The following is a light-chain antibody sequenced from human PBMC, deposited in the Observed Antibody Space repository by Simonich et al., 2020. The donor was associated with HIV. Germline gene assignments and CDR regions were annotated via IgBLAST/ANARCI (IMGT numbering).Light chain of an antibody. CDR1: QSLEHSDGNTY. V-gene: IGKV2-30*02. Sequence: DVVMTQSPLSLPVTLGQPASIPCRSSQSLEHSDGNTYWNWFQLRPGQSPRRLIYQVSNRDSGVPDRFSGSGSGTDFTLKISSVEAEDVGVYYCMQRTHWWRTFGQGTKVEIK. J-gene: IGKJ1*01. CDR3: MQRTHWWRT. CDR2: QVS.